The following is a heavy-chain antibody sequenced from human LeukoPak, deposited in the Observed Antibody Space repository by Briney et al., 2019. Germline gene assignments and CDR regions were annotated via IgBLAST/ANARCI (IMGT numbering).Heavy chain of an antibody. Sequence: SETLSLTCAVYGGSFRGYYWSWIRQPPGKGLEWIGEINHSGSTNYNPSLKSRVTISVDTSKNPFSLKLSSVTAADTAVYYCARGGGYYYYYMDVWGKGTTVTVSS. CDR2: INHSGST. CDR1: GGSFRGYY. CDR3: ARGGGYYYYYMDV. J-gene: IGHJ6*03. V-gene: IGHV4-34*01.